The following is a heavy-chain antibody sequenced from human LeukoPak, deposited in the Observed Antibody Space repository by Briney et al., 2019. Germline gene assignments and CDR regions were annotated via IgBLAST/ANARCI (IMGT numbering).Heavy chain of an antibody. Sequence: PGGSLRLSCAASGFPFSSYWMGWVRQAPGKGLEWVANIKGDESEKYYVESVKGRFTFSRDNAKNSLYLQMNSLRAEDTAVYYCGGRGGGVFDCWGQGTLVTVSS. CDR3: GGRGGGVFDC. D-gene: IGHD3-16*01. V-gene: IGHV3-7*05. CDR2: IKGDESEK. CDR1: GFPFSSYW. J-gene: IGHJ4*02.